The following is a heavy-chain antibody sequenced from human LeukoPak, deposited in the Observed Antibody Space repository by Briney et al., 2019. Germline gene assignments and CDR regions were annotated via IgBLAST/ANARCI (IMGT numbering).Heavy chain of an antibody. CDR2: IYYSGST. CDR3: AREALRDWYFDL. V-gene: IGHV4-59*01. J-gene: IGHJ2*01. Sequence: SETLSLTCTVSGGSISSYYWSWIRQPPGKGLEWIGYIYYSGSTNYNPSRKSRVTISVDTSKNQFSLKLSSVTAADTAVYYCAREALRDWYFDLWGRGTLVTVSS. CDR1: GGSISSYY.